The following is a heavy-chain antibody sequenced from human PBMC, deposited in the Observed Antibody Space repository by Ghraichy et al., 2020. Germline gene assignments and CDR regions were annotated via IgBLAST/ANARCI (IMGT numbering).Heavy chain of an antibody. Sequence: ASVKVSCKASGYSFTNYGISWVRQAPGQGLEWMGSITAYTANTNYAQKFQGRVTMTTDTSTSTAYMELRSLRFDDTAVYYCARLRAGAPHFDYWGQGILVTVSS. CDR2: ITAYTANT. CDR1: GYSFTNYG. CDR3: ARLRAGAPHFDY. V-gene: IGHV1-18*01. J-gene: IGHJ4*02. D-gene: IGHD3-10*01.